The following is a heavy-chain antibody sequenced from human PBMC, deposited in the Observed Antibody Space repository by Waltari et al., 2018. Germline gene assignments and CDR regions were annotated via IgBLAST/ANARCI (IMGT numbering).Heavy chain of an antibody. CDR2: IYTSGST. D-gene: IGHD6-6*01. CDR3: ARGPIAARPLHFDY. V-gene: IGHV4-4*07. Sequence: QVQLQESGPGLVKPSETLSLTCTVSGGSISSYYWSWIRQPAGKGLEWIGRIYTSGSTNSNPSLKSRVTMSVDTSKNQFSLKLSSVTAADTAVYYCARGPIAARPLHFDYWGQGTLVTVSS. CDR1: GGSISSYY. J-gene: IGHJ4*02.